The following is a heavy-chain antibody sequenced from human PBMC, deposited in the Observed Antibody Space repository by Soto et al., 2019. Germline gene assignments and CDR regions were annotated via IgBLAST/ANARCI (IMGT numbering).Heavy chain of an antibody. CDR1: GLSFIGYY. CDR3: ARRKYYYDSSGYIFDY. V-gene: IGHV4-34*01. D-gene: IGHD3-22*01. Sequence: SETLSHTCAFYGLSFIGYYWSWIRQPTGKGLEWIGEINHSGSTNYNPSLKSRVTISVDTSKNQFSLKLSSVTAADTAVYYCARRKYYYDSSGYIFDYWGQGTLVTVSS. CDR2: INHSGST. J-gene: IGHJ4*02.